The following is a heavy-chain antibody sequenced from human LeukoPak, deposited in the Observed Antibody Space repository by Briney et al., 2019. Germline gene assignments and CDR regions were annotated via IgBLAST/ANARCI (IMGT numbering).Heavy chain of an antibody. D-gene: IGHD7-27*01. CDR2: ISSSSSTI. CDR1: GFTFSSYS. Sequence: PGGSLRLSCAASGFTFSSYSMNWVRQAPGKGLEWVSYISSSSSTICYADSVKGRFTISRDNAKNSLSLQMDSLRAEDTAIYYCGRGHWGLDYWGQGTLVTVSS. CDR3: GRGHWGLDY. J-gene: IGHJ4*02. V-gene: IGHV3-48*04.